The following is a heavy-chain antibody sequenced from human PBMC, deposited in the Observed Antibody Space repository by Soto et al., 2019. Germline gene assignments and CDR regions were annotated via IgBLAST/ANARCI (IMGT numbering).Heavy chain of an antibody. CDR1: GGTFSSYT. V-gene: IGHV1-69*02. CDR3: ARPSSAFHRAYGMDV. D-gene: IGHD6-19*01. Sequence: QVQLVQSGAEVKKPGSSVKVSCKASGGTFSSYTISWVRQAPGQGLEWMGRIIPILGIANHAQKFQGRVTIXXDXSXXTAYMELRSLRTEDTAVYYCARPSSAFHRAYGMDVWGQGTT. CDR2: IIPILGIA. J-gene: IGHJ6*02.